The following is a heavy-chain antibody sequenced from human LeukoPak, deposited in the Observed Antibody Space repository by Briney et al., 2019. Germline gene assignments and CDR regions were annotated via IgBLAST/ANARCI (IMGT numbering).Heavy chain of an antibody. CDR3: ARLGEGAFDI. Sequence: SETLSLTCAVYGGSFSGYYWSWIRQPPGKGLEWIGYTYYSGSTNYNPSLKSRVTISVDTSKNQFSLKLSSVTAADTAVYYCARLGEGAFDIWGQGTMVTVSS. CDR1: GGSFSGYY. CDR2: TYYSGST. J-gene: IGHJ3*02. V-gene: IGHV4-59*01.